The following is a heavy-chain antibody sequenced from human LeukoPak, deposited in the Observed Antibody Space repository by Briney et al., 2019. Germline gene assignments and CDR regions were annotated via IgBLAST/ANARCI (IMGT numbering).Heavy chain of an antibody. J-gene: IGHJ4*02. V-gene: IGHV1-69*13. CDR2: IIPIFGTA. CDR1: GGTFSSYA. D-gene: IGHD6-13*01. CDR3: ARERPFPAGGNRIDY. Sequence: GASVKVSCKASGGTFSSYAISWVRQAPGQGLEWMGGIIPIFGTANYAQKFQGRVTITADESTSTAYMELSSLRSEDTAVYYCARERPFPAGGNRIDYWGQGTLVTVSS.